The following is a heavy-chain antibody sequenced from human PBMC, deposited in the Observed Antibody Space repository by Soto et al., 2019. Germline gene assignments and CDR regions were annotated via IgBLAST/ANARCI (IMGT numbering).Heavy chain of an antibody. D-gene: IGHD3-10*01. CDR2: IIPIFGTA. J-gene: IGHJ6*02. CDR3: ARGSYYGSGSSYMADYYYGMAV. V-gene: IGHV1-69*13. Sequence: GASVKVSCKASGGTFSSYAISWVRQAPGQGLEWMGGIIPIFGTANYAQKFQGRVTITADESTSTAYMELSSLRSEDTAVYYCARGSYYGSGSSYMADYYYGMAVWGQGTTVTVCS. CDR1: GGTFSSYA.